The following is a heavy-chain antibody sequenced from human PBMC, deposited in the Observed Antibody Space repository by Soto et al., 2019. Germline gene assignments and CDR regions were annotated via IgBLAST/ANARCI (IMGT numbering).Heavy chain of an antibody. CDR3: ATGSYGSGSPDYYYYGMDV. D-gene: IGHD3-10*01. J-gene: IGHJ6*02. CDR1: GYTFTGYY. CDR2: INPNSGGT. Sequence: ASVKVSCKASGYTFTGYYMHWVRHAPGQGLEWMGWINPNSGGTNYAQKFQGRVTMTRDTSISTAYMELSRLRSDDTAVYYCATGSYGSGSPDYYYYGMDVWGQGTTVTVYS. V-gene: IGHV1-2*02.